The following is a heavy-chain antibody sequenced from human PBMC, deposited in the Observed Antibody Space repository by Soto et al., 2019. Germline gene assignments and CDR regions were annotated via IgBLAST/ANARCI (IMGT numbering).Heavy chain of an antibody. D-gene: IGHD2-21*02. J-gene: IGHJ4*02. CDR3: ALVVTYISEFDN. Sequence: EVQLLESGGGLVQPGGSLRLSCAVSGFTFSSYAMSWVRQAPGKGLEWVSAISGSGGSTYYADSVKGRFTISRDDSKNTLYLQMNSLRDEDTAVYYCALVVTYISEFDNWGQGNLVTVSS. V-gene: IGHV3-23*01. CDR2: ISGSGGST. CDR1: GFTFSSYA.